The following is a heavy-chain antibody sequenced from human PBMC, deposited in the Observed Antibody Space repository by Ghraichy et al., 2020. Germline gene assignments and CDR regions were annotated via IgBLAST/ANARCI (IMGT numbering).Heavy chain of an antibody. Sequence: ASVKVSCKASGYTFTGYYMHWVRQAPGQGLEWMGWINPNSGGTNYAQKFQGRVTMTRDTSISAAYMELSRLRSDDTAVYYCARDPLFRQYCSSTSCYYEAGVYWFDPWGQGTLVTVSS. D-gene: IGHD2-2*01. J-gene: IGHJ5*02. CDR2: INPNSGGT. V-gene: IGHV1-2*02. CDR3: ARDPLFRQYCSSTSCYYEAGVYWFDP. CDR1: GYTFTGYY.